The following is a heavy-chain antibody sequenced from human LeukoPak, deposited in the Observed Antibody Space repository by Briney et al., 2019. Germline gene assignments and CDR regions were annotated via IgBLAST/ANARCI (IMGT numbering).Heavy chain of an antibody. CDR1: GVTFGNSW. V-gene: IGHV3-7*03. Sequence: GGSLRLSCAASGVTFGNSWMNWVRQAPGKGLEWVANIKLDGSERHYVDSVRGRFTISRDSTKNSVYLQMNSLRAEDTAVYYCAKKGYCGGDCYWSPLDYWGQGTLVTVSS. J-gene: IGHJ4*02. D-gene: IGHD2-21*02. CDR3: AKKGYCGGDCYWSPLDY. CDR2: IKLDGSER.